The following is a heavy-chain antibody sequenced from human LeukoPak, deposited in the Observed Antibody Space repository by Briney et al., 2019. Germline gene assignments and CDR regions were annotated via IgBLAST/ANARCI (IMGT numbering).Heavy chain of an antibody. V-gene: IGHV1-69*13. Sequence: ASVEVSCKASGGTFSSYAISWVRQAPGQGLEWMGGIIPIFGTANCAQKFQGRVTITADESTSTAYMELSSLRSEDTAVFYCARVALGRRWLQTSYYYGMDVWGQGTTVTVSS. CDR1: GGTFSSYA. J-gene: IGHJ6*02. CDR2: IIPIFGTA. CDR3: ARVALGRRWLQTSYYYGMDV. D-gene: IGHD5-24*01.